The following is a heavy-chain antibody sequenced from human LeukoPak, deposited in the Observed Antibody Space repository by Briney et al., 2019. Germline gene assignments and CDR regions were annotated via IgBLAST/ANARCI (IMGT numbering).Heavy chain of an antibody. CDR3: ARELSSSRYNWFDP. CDR2: IWYDGSNK. J-gene: IGHJ5*02. V-gene: IGHV3-33*01. D-gene: IGHD6-19*01. Sequence: GGSLRLSCAASGFTFSSYGMHWVRQAPGKGLEWVAVIWYDGSNKYYADSVKGRFTTSRDNSKNTLYLQMNSLRAEDTAVYYCARELSSSRYNWFDPWGQGTLVTVSS. CDR1: GFTFSSYG.